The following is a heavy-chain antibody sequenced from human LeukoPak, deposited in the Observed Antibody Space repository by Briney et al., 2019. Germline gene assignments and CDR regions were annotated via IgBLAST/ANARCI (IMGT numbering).Heavy chain of an antibody. CDR1: GGSFSGYY. V-gene: IGHV4-34*01. CDR2: INHSGST. CDR3: ARGSSRYVDY. Sequence: NPSETLSLTCAVYGGSFSGYYWSWIRQPPGKGLEWIGEINHSGSTNYNPSLKSRVTISVDTSRNQFSLKLSSVTAADTAVYYCARGSSRYVDYWGQGTLVTVSS. J-gene: IGHJ4*02. D-gene: IGHD6-13*01.